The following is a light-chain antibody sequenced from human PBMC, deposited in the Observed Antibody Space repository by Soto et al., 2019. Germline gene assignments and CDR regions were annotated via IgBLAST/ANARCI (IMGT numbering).Light chain of an antibody. J-gene: IGKJ1*01. V-gene: IGKV3-20*01. CDR1: QSINNNN. CDR2: GAS. CDR3: HQYGSSLWT. Sequence: IVLTQSPGTLSLSPGERATLSCRASQSINNNNLVWYRQKPGQAPRLLIYGASSRATGIPDRFSGSGSGTAFTLTISRVEPEDFAVYYCHQYGSSLWTFGQGTKVEIK.